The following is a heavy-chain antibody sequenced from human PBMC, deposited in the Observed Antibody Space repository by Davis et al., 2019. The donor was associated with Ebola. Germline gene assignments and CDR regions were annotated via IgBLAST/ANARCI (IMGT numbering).Heavy chain of an antibody. CDR3: ARGRGYCSGGTCRNWFDT. V-gene: IGHV3-13*01. D-gene: IGHD2-15*01. CDR2: IGIAGDT. J-gene: IGHJ5*02. CDR1: GFTFSSYD. Sequence: GSLRLSCAASGFTFSSYDMHWVRQATGKGLEWVSGIGIAGDTFYPGSVKGRFTISRENAKNSFYLQMNSVRAGDTAVYYCARGRGYCSGGTCRNWFDTWGQGTLVTVSS.